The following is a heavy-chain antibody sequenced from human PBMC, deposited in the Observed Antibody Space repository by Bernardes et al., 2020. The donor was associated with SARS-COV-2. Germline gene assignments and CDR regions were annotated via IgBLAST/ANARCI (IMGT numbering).Heavy chain of an antibody. CDR1: GFTFSSSW. CDR3: ARDLGYCTKGVCSP. D-gene: IGHD2-8*01. CDR2: INPDGSST. J-gene: IGHJ5*02. V-gene: IGHV3-74*01. Sequence: GGSLRLSCVASGFTFSSSWMHWVRQTPGKGLVWVSRINPDGSSTSYADSVKGRFSISRDNAKNTLNLQMNSLRAEDTAVYYCARDLGYCTKGVCSPWGQGTLVTVSS.